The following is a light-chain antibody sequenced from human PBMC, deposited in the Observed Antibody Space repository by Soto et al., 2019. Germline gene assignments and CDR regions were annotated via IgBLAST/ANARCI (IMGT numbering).Light chain of an antibody. CDR1: QSVSSN. Sequence: EIVMTQSPATLSVSPGERATLSCRASQSVSSNLAWYQQKPGQAPRLLIYGASTRATGIPARFSGSGSGTEFTLTISSLQSEDFALYYCQQNNKWPPWTFGQGTKVDSK. J-gene: IGKJ1*01. CDR3: QQNNKWPPWT. V-gene: IGKV3-15*01. CDR2: GAS.